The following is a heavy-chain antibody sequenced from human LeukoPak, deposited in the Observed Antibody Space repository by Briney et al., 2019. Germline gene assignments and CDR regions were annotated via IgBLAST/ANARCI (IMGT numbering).Heavy chain of an antibody. Sequence: GGSLRLSCAASGFTFSSYEMNWVRQAPGKGLEWVSYISSSGSTIYYADSVKGRFTISRDNAKNSLYLRMNSLRAEDTAVYYCARVMGGYYYDSSGYYYGGLSDYWGQGTLVTVSS. V-gene: IGHV3-48*03. CDR3: ARVMGGYYYDSSGYYYGGLSDY. J-gene: IGHJ4*02. D-gene: IGHD3-22*01. CDR2: ISSSGSTI. CDR1: GFTFSSYE.